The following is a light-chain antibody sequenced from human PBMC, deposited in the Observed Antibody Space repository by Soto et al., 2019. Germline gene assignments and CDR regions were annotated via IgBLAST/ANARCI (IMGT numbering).Light chain of an antibody. J-gene: IGKJ1*01. CDR3: QHYGSSPWT. Sequence: EIVLTQSPGTLSLSPGERATLSCRASQSVSSSYLAWYQQKPGQAPRLLIYGASSRATGVPSRFSGTGSETDFTLTISRLEPEDFAVYFCQHYGSSPWTFGQGTKVDIK. CDR2: GAS. CDR1: QSVSSSY. V-gene: IGKV3-20*01.